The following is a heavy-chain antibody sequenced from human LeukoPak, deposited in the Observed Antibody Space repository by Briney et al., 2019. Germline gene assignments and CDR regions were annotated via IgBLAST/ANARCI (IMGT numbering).Heavy chain of an antibody. CDR3: AKGDWFDP. Sequence: ASVKVSCKTSGYSFTNYYIYWGRLAPGQGLEWMGWINCNSGDTLYAQKFQGRVTMTRDTSITTGYLDVSSLRYGDTAVYYCAKGDWFDPWGQGTLVTVSS. CDR1: GYSFTNYY. J-gene: IGHJ5*02. V-gene: IGHV1-2*02. CDR2: INCNSGDT.